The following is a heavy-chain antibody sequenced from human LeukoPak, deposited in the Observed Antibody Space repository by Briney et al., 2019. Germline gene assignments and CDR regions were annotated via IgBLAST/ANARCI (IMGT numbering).Heavy chain of an antibody. D-gene: IGHD5-18*01. Sequence: GGSLRLSCAASGLTFSSYAMSWVRQAPGKGLEWVSGISGSDSGDSTYYADSVKGRFTISRDNSKSTLYLHLNSLRAEDTAVYYCAMSGAYTSPPFDSWGQGTLVTVSS. CDR2: ISGSDSGDST. J-gene: IGHJ4*02. V-gene: IGHV3-23*01. CDR3: AMSGAYTSPPFDS. CDR1: GLTFSSYA.